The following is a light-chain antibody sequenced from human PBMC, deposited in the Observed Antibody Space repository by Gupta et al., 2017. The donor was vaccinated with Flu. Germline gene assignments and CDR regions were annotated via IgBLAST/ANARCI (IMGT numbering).Light chain of an antibody. Sequence: DIVMTQSPYSLAVSLGERATINCKSSQSLLYSSNNKNYLAWYQQKPGQPPKLLIYWASTRESGVPDRFIGSGSGTDFTLTISSRQAEDVAIYYCQQEVCTPITFGGGTKVEI. V-gene: IGKV4-1*01. CDR3: QQEVCTPIT. J-gene: IGKJ4*01. CDR2: WAS. CDR1: QSLLYSSNNKNY.